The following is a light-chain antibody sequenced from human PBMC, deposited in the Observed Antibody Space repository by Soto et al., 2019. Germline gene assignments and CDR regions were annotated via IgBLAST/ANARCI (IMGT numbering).Light chain of an antibody. J-gene: IGKJ1*01. V-gene: IGKV3-15*01. CDR3: PQYNNWPPWT. CDR1: QSVSNN. Sequence: ILMTQSPATLSVSPGERATLSCRASQSVSNNLALYQQKPGQAPRLLIYDASTRATGIPARFSGIGSGTEFTITISGLQSEDFAVYYCPQYNNWPPWTFGQGTKVEIK. CDR2: DAS.